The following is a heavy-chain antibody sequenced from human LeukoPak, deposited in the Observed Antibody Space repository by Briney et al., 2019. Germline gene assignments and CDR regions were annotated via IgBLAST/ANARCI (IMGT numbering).Heavy chain of an antibody. D-gene: IGHD6-19*01. Sequence: GASVKVSCKASGYTFIVYYIHWVRQAPGQGLEWMGWINPNSGGTNYAQKFQGRVTMTRDTSISTAYMELSRLRSDDTAVYYCARDLEGGDSSGYDCWGQGTLVTVSS. V-gene: IGHV1-2*02. J-gene: IGHJ4*02. CDR1: GYTFIVYY. CDR3: ARDLEGGDSSGYDC. CDR2: INPNSGGT.